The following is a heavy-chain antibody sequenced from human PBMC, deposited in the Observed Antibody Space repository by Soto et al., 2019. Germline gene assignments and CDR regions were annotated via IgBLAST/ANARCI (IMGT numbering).Heavy chain of an antibody. D-gene: IGHD3-22*01. J-gene: IGHJ6*02. Sequence: QVQLAESGGGVVQPGRSLRLSCAASGFTFSNYAMRWVRQAPGKGLEWVAFISDDGTNKYYADSVKGRFTISRDNFKNTLYLQMNSLRAEDTAMYYCARDVRGYDSSGYPMHYGMDVWGQGTTVTVSS. CDR2: ISDDGTNK. V-gene: IGHV3-30-3*01. CDR3: ARDVRGYDSSGYPMHYGMDV. CDR1: GFTFSNYA.